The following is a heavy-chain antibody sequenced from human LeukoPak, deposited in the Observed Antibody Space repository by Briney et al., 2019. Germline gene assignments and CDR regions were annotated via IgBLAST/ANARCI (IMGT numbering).Heavy chain of an antibody. V-gene: IGHV3-33*06. J-gene: IGHJ4*02. D-gene: IGHD2-15*01. Sequence: GGSLRLSCAASGFPFSGSGMHRVRQAPGKGLEWVAVIWYDGSHQYYADSVKGRFTISRDNSKNTLDLQMNSLRVEDTAVYFCAKDKDTPATAQPQRGYFESWGQGTLVTVSS. CDR3: AKDKDTPATAQPQRGYFES. CDR1: GFPFSGSG. CDR2: IWYDGSHQ.